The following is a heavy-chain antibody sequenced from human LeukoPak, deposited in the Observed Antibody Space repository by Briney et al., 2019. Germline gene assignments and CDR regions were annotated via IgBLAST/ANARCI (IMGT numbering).Heavy chain of an antibody. CDR3: AKGEASGWSYYYYYGMDV. Sequence: GGSLRLSCAASGFTFSSYAMSWVRQAPGKGLEWVAVISYDGSNKYYADSVKGRFTISRDNSKNTLYLQMNSLRAEDTAVYYCAKGEASGWSYYYYYGMDVWGQGTTVTVSS. V-gene: IGHV3-30*18. CDR1: GFTFSSYA. CDR2: ISYDGSNK. J-gene: IGHJ6*02. D-gene: IGHD6-19*01.